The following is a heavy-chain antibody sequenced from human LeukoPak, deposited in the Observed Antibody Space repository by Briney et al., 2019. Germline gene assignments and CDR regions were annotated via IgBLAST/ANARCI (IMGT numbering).Heavy chain of an antibody. J-gene: IGHJ3*02. CDR3: ARDWI. V-gene: IGHV3-48*01. CDR1: GFSFRSYA. Sequence: GGYLRLSCTTSGFSFRSYAMNWVRQAPGKGLEWLSYISGPGTTTKYADSVKGRFTISRDNDKNSLYLQMNSLRAEDTAVYYCARDWIWGQGTMVTVSS. CDR2: ISGPGTTT.